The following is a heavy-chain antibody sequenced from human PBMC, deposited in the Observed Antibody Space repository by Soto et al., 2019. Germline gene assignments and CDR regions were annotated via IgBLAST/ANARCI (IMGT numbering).Heavy chain of an antibody. CDR2: IIAYNGTT. CDR3: AREIAVAGTGVFQH. Sequence: ASVKVSCKESGGTISSYALSWVRHAPGQGLEWMGWIIAYNGTTNYAQKLQGRVTMTTDTSTSTAYMELRSLRSDDTAVYYCAREIAVAGTGVFQHWGQGTLVTVSS. J-gene: IGHJ1*01. D-gene: IGHD6-19*01. CDR1: GGTISSYA. V-gene: IGHV1-18*01.